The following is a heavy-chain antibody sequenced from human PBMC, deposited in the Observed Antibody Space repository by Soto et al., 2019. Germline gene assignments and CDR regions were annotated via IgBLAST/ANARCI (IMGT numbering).Heavy chain of an antibody. D-gene: IGHD5-18*01. V-gene: IGHV4-4*02. CDR2: IYHSGST. Sequence: QVQLQESGPGLVKPSGTLSLTCAVSGGSISSSNWWRWVRQPPGKGLEWIGEIYHSGSTNYNPSLKSRVTIAVDKSKTQVSLKLSSVTAADTAVYYCARRATIQLWYQFDYWGQGTLVTVSS. J-gene: IGHJ4*02. CDR1: GGSISSSNW. CDR3: ARRATIQLWYQFDY.